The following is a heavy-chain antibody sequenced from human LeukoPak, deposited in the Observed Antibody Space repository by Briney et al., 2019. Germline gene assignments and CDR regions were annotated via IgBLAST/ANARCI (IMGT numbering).Heavy chain of an antibody. CDR2: ISGSGGST. CDR3: AKDLSTGKYGSGSLDY. D-gene: IGHD3-10*01. CDR1: GFTFSSYG. V-gene: IGHV3-23*01. J-gene: IGHJ4*02. Sequence: PGGSLRLSCAASGFTFSSYGMSWVRQAPGKGLEWVSAISGSGGSTYYADSVKGRFTIPRDNSKNTLYLQMNSLRAEDTAVYYCAKDLSTGKYGSGSLDYWGQGTLVTVSS.